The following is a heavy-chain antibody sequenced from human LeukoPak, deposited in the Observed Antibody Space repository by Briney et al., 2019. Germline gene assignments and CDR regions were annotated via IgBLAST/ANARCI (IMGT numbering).Heavy chain of an antibody. V-gene: IGHV4-34*01. D-gene: IGHD6-13*01. CDR2: INHSGST. CDR3: ARGRVAAAGYYFNY. CDR1: GGSFSGYY. Sequence: SETLSLTCAVYGGSFSGYYWSWIRQPPGKGLEWIGEINHSGSTNYNPSLKSRVTISVDTSKNQFSLKLSSVTAADTAVYYCARGRVAAAGYYFNYWGQGTLVTVSS. J-gene: IGHJ4*02.